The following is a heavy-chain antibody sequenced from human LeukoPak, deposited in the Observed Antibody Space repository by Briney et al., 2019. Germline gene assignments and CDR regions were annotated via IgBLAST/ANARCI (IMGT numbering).Heavy chain of an antibody. CDR1: GFTFSFYG. Sequence: GSLRLSCAASGFTFSFYGMHWVRQAPGQALEWVATIWYDGTNKYYADSVKGRFTISGDNFKNTLSLQMNSLRADDTAVYYCARRGLEYYGMDVWGQGTTVTASS. J-gene: IGHJ6*02. V-gene: IGHV3-33*01. D-gene: IGHD3-10*01. CDR3: ARRGLEYYGMDV. CDR2: IWYDGTNK.